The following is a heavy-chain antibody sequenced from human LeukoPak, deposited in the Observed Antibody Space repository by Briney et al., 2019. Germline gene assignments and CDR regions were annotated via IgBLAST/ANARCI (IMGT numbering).Heavy chain of an antibody. V-gene: IGHV4-39*01. CDR1: GGSISSSSHY. Sequence: SETLSLTCTVSGGSISSSSHYWGWIRQPPGKGLEWIGSISYSGSTSYNPSLKSRVTISLDTSKNQFSLKLSSVTAADTAVYYCVRHPTYNWNDGVGWFGPWGQGTLVTVSS. J-gene: IGHJ5*02. CDR3: VRHPTYNWNDGVGWFGP. CDR2: ISYSGST. D-gene: IGHD1-1*01.